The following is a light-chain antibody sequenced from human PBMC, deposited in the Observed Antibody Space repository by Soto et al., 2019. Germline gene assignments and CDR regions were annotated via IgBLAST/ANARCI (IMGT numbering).Light chain of an antibody. CDR1: STDIGADKY. CDR2: AVN. CDR3: AVWDDGLNGWV. V-gene: IGLV2-14*01. Sequence: QSALTQPASVSGSPGQSITISCTGSSTDIGADKYVSWYQQNPGKAPKLMIYAVNSRPSGVSNRFSGSKSGNTASLTISGLQAEDEADYYCAVWDDGLNGWVFGGGTKVTVL. J-gene: IGLJ3*02.